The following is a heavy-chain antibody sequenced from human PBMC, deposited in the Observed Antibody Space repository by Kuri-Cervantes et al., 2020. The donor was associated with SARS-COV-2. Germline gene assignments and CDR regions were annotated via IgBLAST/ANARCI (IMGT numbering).Heavy chain of an antibody. D-gene: IGHD2-15*01. CDR2: ISSSSSYI. CDR1: GFTFSSYS. CDR3: ARGYVNCSGGSCYSIHYYYGMDV. J-gene: IGHJ6*02. V-gene: IGHV3-21*01. Sequence: GESLKISCAASGFTFSSYSMNWVRQAPGKGLEWVSSISSSSSYIYYADSVKGRFTISRDNSKNTLYLQMNSLRAEDTAVYYCARGYVNCSGGSCYSIHYYYGMDVWGQGTTVTVSS.